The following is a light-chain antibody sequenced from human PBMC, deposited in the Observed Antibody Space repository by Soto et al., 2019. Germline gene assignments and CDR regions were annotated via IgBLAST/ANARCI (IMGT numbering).Light chain of an antibody. CDR1: SSDVGGYNY. J-gene: IGLJ2*01. CDR2: DVS. CDR3: CSYAGSSPIL. V-gene: IGLV2-11*01. Sequence: QSALTQPRSVSGSPGQSVTISCTGTSSDVGGYNYVSWYQEYPGKAPKLMIYDVSKRPSGVPDRFSGSKSGNTASLTISGLQAEDEADYYCCSYAGSSPILFGGGTKLTVL.